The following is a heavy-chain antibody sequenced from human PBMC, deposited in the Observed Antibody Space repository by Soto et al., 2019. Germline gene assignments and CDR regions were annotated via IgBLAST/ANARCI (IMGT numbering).Heavy chain of an antibody. CDR2: VIPMHNKP. J-gene: IGHJ4*02. CDR3: ATLPWEASPPGIDF. CDR1: GGSFSTFI. V-gene: IGHV1-69*01. Sequence: QVQLVQSGAEVKRPGSSVKVSCKASGGSFSTFILSWVRQVPGQGLEWMGGVIPMHNKPNYAQKFQGRVTITADESTSTAYMELSGLKSEDTAFYYCATLPWEASPPGIDFWGQGTLVTVSS. D-gene: IGHD1-26*01.